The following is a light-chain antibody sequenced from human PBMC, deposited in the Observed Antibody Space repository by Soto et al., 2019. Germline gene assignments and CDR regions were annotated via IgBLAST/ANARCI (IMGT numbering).Light chain of an antibody. J-gene: IGKJ3*01. CDR3: QQRGNWPLT. Sequence: EIVLTQSPATLSLSPGERATLSCRASQSISSYLVWYQQKPGQAPRLLIYDAFNRATGIPARFSGSGSGTDFTLSISSLEPEGFAVYYCQQRGNWPLTFGPGNKVYF. V-gene: IGKV3-11*01. CDR2: DAF. CDR1: QSISSY.